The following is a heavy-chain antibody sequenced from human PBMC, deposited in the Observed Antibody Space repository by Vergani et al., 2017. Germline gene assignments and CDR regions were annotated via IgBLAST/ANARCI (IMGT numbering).Heavy chain of an antibody. CDR2: IIPIFGTA. D-gene: IGHD2-15*01. J-gene: IGHJ4*02. Sequence: QVQLVQSGAEVKKPGSSVKVSCKASGGTFSSYAISWVRQAPGQGLEWMGGIIPIFGTANYAQKFQGRVTITADESTSTAYMELSSLRSEDTAVYYCAGGRAVVVVAAMESEFDYWGQGTLVTVSS. CDR1: GGTFSSYA. CDR3: AGGRAVVVVAAMESEFDY. V-gene: IGHV1-69*01.